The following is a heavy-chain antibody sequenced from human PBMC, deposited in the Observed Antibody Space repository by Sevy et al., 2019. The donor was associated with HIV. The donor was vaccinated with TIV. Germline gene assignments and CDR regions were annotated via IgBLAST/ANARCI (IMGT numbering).Heavy chain of an antibody. V-gene: IGHV4-39*01. J-gene: IGHJ4*02. CDR2: IYYSGST. CDR1: GGSISSSSYY. Sequence: SETLSLTCTVSGGSISSSSYYWGWIRQPPGKGLEWIGSIYYSGSTYYHPSLKSRVTISVDTSKNQFSLKLSSVTAADTAVYYCARGQWPVHDYWGQGTLVTVSS. CDR3: ARGQWPVHDY. D-gene: IGHD6-19*01.